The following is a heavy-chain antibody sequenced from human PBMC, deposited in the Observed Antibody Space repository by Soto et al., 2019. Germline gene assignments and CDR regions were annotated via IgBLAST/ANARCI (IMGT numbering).Heavy chain of an antibody. V-gene: IGHV1-8*01. CDR2: MNPNSGNT. Sequence: ASVKGSCKASGYTFTSYDINWVRQATGQGLEWMGWMNPNSGNTGYSQKFQGRVTMTRSTSISTAYMELSSLRSEDTAVYYCARGGHSSSWYVDYYYGMDVWGQGTTVTFSS. CDR3: ARGGHSSSWYVDYYYGMDV. CDR1: GYTFTSYD. D-gene: IGHD6-13*01. J-gene: IGHJ6*02.